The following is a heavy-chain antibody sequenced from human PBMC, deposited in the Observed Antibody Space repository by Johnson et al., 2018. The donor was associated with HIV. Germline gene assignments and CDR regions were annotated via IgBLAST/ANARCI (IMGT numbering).Heavy chain of an antibody. CDR2: IYSGGGT. Sequence: VLLVESGGGLVQPGGSLRLSCAASGFIVRSNYMNWVRQAPGKGLEWVSVIYSGGGTYYSDSVMGRFTISRDTSKNTLYLQMNSLRGDDTAVYYCTRVSSTSWALDIWGQGTLVTVSS. V-gene: IGHV3-66*01. J-gene: IGHJ3*02. CDR1: GFIVRSNY. CDR3: TRVSSTSWALDI. D-gene: IGHD2-15*01.